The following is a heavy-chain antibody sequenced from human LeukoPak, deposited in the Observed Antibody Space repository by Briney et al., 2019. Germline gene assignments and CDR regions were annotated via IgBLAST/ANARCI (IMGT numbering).Heavy chain of an antibody. V-gene: IGHV1-8*01. CDR1: GYTFTSYD. D-gene: IGHD2-2*01. J-gene: IGHJ6*03. CDR2: MNPNSGNT. Sequence: ASVKASCKASGYTFTSYDINWVRQATGQGLEWMGWMNPNSGNTGYAQKFQGRVAMTRNTSISTAYMELSSLRSEDTAVYYCARSAGGVIGVVTPALSGTRPPYFYYYMDVWGRGTTVTVSS. CDR3: ARSAGGVIGVVTPALSGTRPPYFYYYMDV.